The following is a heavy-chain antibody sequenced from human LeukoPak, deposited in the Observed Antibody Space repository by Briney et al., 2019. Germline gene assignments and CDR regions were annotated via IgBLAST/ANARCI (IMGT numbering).Heavy chain of an antibody. D-gene: IGHD3-3*01. V-gene: IGHV3-23*01. CDR2: ISGSGGST. Sequence: GGSLRLSCAASGFTFSDYYMSRIRQAPGKGLEWVSGISGSGGSTYYADSVKGRFTISRDNSKNTLYLQMNNLRAEDTAIYYCAKDPYDFWSGYWYYFDYWGQGTLVTVSS. J-gene: IGHJ4*02. CDR3: AKDPYDFWSGYWYYFDY. CDR1: GFTFSDYY.